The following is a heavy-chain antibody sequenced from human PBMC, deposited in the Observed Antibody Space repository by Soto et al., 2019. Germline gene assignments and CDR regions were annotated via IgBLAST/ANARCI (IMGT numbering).Heavy chain of an antibody. V-gene: IGHV3-53*01. CDR2: ISSDSST. J-gene: IGHJ6*02. CDR1: TFSVSGKY. D-gene: IGHD4-17*01. CDR3: ARDRGYGAHDDYYNAMDV. Sequence: PGGSLRLSCTASTFSVSGKYMTWVRQAPGKGLEWVSVISSDSSTYYADSVKGRFTISRDSSQNTVFLQMNGLRVEDTAIYYCARDRGYGAHDDYYNAMDVWGQGTTVTVSS.